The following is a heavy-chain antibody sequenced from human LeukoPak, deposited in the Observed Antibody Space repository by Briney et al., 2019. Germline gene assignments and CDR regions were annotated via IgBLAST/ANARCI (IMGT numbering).Heavy chain of an antibody. V-gene: IGHV1-69*13. CDR1: GGTFSSYA. Sequence: SVTVSCKASGGTFSSYAFSWLRQAPGPGLEWMGGVIPIFGTANYAQQFRSRVTITADESTSTAYMELSSLSSEDTAVYYCARHFGDGYNYRHDAFDIWGQGTMVTVSS. CDR3: ARHFGDGYNYRHDAFDI. J-gene: IGHJ3*02. D-gene: IGHD5-24*01. CDR2: VIPIFGTA.